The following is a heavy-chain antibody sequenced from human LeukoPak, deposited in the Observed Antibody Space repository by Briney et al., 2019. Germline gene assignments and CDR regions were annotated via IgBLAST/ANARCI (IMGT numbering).Heavy chain of an antibody. V-gene: IGHV4-59*01. CDR3: ARANGAAGRYYFDY. D-gene: IGHD6-13*01. J-gene: IGHJ4*02. CDR2: IHYSGST. CDR1: GGSISSYY. Sequence: PSETLSLTCTVSGGSISSYYWSWIRQPPGKGLEWIGYIHYSGSTNYNPSLKSRVTISVDMSKNQFSLKLSSVTAADTAVYYCARANGAAGRYYFDYWGQGTLVTVSS.